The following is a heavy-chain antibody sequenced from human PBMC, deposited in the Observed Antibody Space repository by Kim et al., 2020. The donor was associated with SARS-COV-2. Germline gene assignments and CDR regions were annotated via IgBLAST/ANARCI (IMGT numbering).Heavy chain of an antibody. V-gene: IGHV3-53*01. CDR3: TRDVIDGYWS. Sequence: STYNAASVRGRFTISRDNSKNTLYLQMNRLRAEDTAIYYCTRDVIDGYWSGGQGPLVTVSS. J-gene: IGHJ4*02. CDR2: ST. D-gene: IGHD2-21*02.